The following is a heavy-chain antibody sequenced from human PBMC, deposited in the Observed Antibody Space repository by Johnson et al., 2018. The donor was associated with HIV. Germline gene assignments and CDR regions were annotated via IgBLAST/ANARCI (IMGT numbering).Heavy chain of an antibody. V-gene: IGHV3-13*01. CDR3: ARMTTTVSHHDAFDI. J-gene: IGHJ3*02. Sequence: VQLVESGGGLVQPGGSLRLSCAASGFTFSSYDMHWVRQATGKGLEWVSVITTAGDTHYADSVKGRFTISRDNSKNTLYLQMNSLRAEDTAVYYCARMTTTVSHHDAFDIRGQGTMVTVSS. CDR2: ITTAGDT. D-gene: IGHD4-17*01. CDR1: GFTFSSYD.